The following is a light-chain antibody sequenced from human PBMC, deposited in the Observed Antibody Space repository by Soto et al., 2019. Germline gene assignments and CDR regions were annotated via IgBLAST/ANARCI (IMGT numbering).Light chain of an antibody. Sequence: EIVLTQSPGTLSLSPGERATLSCRASQSVSSSYLAWYQQKPGQAPRLLIYGASSRATGIPDRFSGSGSGTDLHLNLSRLEAEDFAVYYCQQYGSSPPYTFGQGTKLEIK. J-gene: IGKJ2*01. V-gene: IGKV3-20*01. CDR1: QSVSSSY. CDR2: GAS. CDR3: QQYGSSPPYT.